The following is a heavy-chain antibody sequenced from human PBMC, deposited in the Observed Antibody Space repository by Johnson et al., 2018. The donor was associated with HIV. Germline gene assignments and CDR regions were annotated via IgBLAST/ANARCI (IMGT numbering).Heavy chain of an antibody. J-gene: IGHJ3*02. CDR3: AKSYCPGCDAFEI. CDR2: ISYDGSYK. Sequence: QVQLVESGGGVVQPGRSLRLSCAASGFTFSSYGMHWVRQAPGKGLEWVAVISYDGSYKYYRDSVKGRFTISRDNSNNTLYLQMNSLRTEDSGVYYCAKSYCPGCDAFEIWGQGTMVTVSS. V-gene: IGHV3-30*18. D-gene: IGHD2-21*01. CDR1: GFTFSSYG.